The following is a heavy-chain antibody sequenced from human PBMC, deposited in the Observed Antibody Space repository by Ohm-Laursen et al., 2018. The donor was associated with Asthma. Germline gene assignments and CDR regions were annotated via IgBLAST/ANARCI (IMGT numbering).Heavy chain of an antibody. V-gene: IGHV3-30-3*02. Sequence: SLRLSCTAPGFTFSSYAMHWVRQAPGKGLEWVAVISYDGSNKYYADSVKGRFTISRDNSKNTLYLQMNSLRAEDTAVYHCGKPVVPVYYYGMDVWGQGTTVTVSS. D-gene: IGHD2-2*01. CDR3: GKPVVPVYYYGMDV. CDR1: GFTFSSYA. CDR2: ISYDGSNK. J-gene: IGHJ6*02.